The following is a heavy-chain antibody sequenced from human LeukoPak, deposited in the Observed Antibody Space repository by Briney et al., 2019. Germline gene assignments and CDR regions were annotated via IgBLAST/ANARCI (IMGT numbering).Heavy chain of an antibody. D-gene: IGHD2-21*02. CDR1: GFTFSSYG. J-gene: IGHJ4*02. Sequence: PGGSLRLSCAASGFTFSSYGMSWVRQAPGKGLEWISGISNSGGSTHYADSVMGRFTISRDNSKNTLYLQMNSLRAEDTAVYYCAKMVGGGDCYDYWGQGTLVTVSS. V-gene: IGHV3-23*01. CDR3: AKMVGGGDCYDY. CDR2: ISNSGGST.